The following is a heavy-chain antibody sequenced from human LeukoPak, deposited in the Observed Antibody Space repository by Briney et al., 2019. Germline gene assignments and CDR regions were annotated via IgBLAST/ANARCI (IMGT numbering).Heavy chain of an antibody. V-gene: IGHV3-23*01. CDR1: GFTFSSYA. CDR2: INGSGGST. CDR3: ATRSAEYYYYMDV. Sequence: GGSLRLSCAASGFTFSSYAMSWVRQAPGKGLEWVSDINGSGGSTYYADSVKGRFTISRDNSKNTLYLQMNSLRAEDTAVYYCATRSAEYYYYMDVWGKGTTVTISS. J-gene: IGHJ6*03.